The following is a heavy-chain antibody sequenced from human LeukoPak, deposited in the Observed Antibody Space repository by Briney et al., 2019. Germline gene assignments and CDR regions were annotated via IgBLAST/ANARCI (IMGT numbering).Heavy chain of an antibody. V-gene: IGHV3-23*01. Sequence: GGSLRLSCAASGFSFSDNAMSWVRQAPGKGLEWVSTISGSGTSTYYADSVKGRFTISRDKFKNTLYLQMNRLRAEDTAVYYCAKGRSYRFDYWGQGTLVTVSS. CDR1: GFSFSDNA. D-gene: IGHD3-16*02. CDR3: AKGRSYRFDY. J-gene: IGHJ4*02. CDR2: ISGSGTST.